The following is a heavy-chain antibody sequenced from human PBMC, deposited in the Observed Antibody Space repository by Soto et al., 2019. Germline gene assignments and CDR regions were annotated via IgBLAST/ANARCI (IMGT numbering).Heavy chain of an antibody. CDR3: AGSIAAPKYYYGMDV. CDR1: GGTFSSYA. D-gene: IGHD6-6*01. V-gene: IGHV1-69*06. J-gene: IGHJ6*02. Sequence: SVKVSCKASGGTFSSYAISWVRQAPGQGLEWMGGIIPIFGTANYAQKFQGRVTITADKSTSTAYMELSSLRSEDTAVYYCAGSIAAPKYYYGMDVWGQGTTVTVSS. CDR2: IIPIFGTA.